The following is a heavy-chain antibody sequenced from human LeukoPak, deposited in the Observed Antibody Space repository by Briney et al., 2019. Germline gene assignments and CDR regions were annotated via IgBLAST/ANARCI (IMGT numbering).Heavy chain of an antibody. CDR2: IYTSGST. CDR3: ARGVGATKERDY. CDR1: GGSISSGSYY. J-gene: IGHJ4*02. V-gene: IGHV4-61*02. D-gene: IGHD1-26*01. Sequence: PSETLSLTCTVSGGSISSGSYYWSWIRQPAGKGLEWIGRIYTSGSTNYNPSLKSRVTISVDTSKNQFSLKLSSVTAADTAVYYCARGVGATKERDYWGQGTLVTVSS.